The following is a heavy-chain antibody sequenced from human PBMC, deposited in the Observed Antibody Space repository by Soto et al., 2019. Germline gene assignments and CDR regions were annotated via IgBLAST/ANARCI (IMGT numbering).Heavy chain of an antibody. J-gene: IGHJ4*02. D-gene: IGHD5-18*01. CDR2: ISSSSSYI. V-gene: IGHV3-21*01. CDR1: GVTSSNAW. Sequence: GGPLIHSCAASGVTSSNAWRNWVRQAPGKGLEWVSSISSSSSYIYYADSVKGRFTISRDNAKNSLYLQMNSLRAEDTAVYYCARDLTSAMVRSHFDYWGQGTLVTVSS. CDR3: ARDLTSAMVRSHFDY.